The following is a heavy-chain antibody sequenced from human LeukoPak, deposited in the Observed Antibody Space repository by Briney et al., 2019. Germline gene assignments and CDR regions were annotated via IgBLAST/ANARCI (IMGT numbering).Heavy chain of an antibody. CDR1: GFTFSSYG. V-gene: IGHV3-30*02. CDR2: IRYDGSNK. J-gene: IGHJ4*02. D-gene: IGHD3-10*01. CDR3: AKDQYYYCSGSDY. Sequence: GGSLRLSCAASGFTFSSYGRHWVRQAPGKGLEWVAFIRYDGSNKYYADSVKGRFTISRDNSKNTLYLQMNSLRAEDTAVYYCAKDQYYYCSGSDYWGQGTLVTVSS.